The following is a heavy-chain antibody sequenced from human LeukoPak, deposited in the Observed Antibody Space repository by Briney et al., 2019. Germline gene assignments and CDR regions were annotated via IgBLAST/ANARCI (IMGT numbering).Heavy chain of an antibody. CDR1: GGTFSSYA. V-gene: IGHV1-69*05. Sequence: SVTVSCKASGGTFSSYAISWVRQAPGQGLEWMGGIIPIFGTANYAQKFQGRVTITTDESTSTAYMELSSLRSEDTAVYYCAREPGDSTSFDYWGQGTLVTVSS. D-gene: IGHD1-14*01. J-gene: IGHJ4*02. CDR2: IIPIFGTA. CDR3: AREPGDSTSFDY.